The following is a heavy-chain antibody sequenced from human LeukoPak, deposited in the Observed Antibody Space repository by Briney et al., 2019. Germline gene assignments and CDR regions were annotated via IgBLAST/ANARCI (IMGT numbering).Heavy chain of an antibody. CDR3: AKTSRGYSYGSYYYYGMDV. CDR1: GFTFDDYA. Sequence: GGYLRLSCAASGFTFDDYAMHWVRQAPGKGLEWVSGISWNSGSIGYADSVKGRFTISRDNAKNSLYLQMNSLRAEDTALYYCAKTSRGYSYGSYYYYGMDVWGQGTTVTVSS. D-gene: IGHD5-18*01. J-gene: IGHJ6*02. V-gene: IGHV3-9*01. CDR2: ISWNSGSI.